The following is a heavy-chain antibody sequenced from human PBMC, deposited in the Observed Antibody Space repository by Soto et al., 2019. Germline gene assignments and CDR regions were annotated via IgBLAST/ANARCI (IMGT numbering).Heavy chain of an antibody. CDR3: ARGAPWFDP. V-gene: IGHV3-74*03. CDR1: GFTFSSYW. J-gene: IGHJ5*02. CDR2: TNTDGSRT. Sequence: GGSLRLSCAASGFTFSSYWKHWVRQTPGKGPVWVSQTNTDGSRTTYADSVKGRFTFSRDNARNTLFLQMNSLRVEDTAVYYCARGAPWFDPWGQGTLVTVSS.